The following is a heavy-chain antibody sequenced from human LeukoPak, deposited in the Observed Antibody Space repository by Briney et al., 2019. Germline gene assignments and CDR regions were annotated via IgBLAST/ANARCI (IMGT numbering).Heavy chain of an antibody. V-gene: IGHV4-39*01. CDR1: GGSIRSSYYY. Sequence: PSETLSLTCTVSGGSIRSSYYYWGWIRQPPGKGLEWIGSIYDSGSTYYNPSLKSRVTISVDTSKNQFSLKLSSVTAADTAVYYCARLPLQAARDYYYYYGMDVWGQGTTVTVSS. D-gene: IGHD6-6*01. CDR3: ARLPLQAARDYYYYYGMDV. CDR2: IYDSGST. J-gene: IGHJ6*02.